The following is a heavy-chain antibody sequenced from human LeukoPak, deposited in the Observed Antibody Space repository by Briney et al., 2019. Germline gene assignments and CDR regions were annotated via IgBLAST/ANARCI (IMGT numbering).Heavy chain of an antibody. D-gene: IGHD5-24*01. Sequence: GASVKVSCKASGGTFSSXAISWVRQAPGQGLEXXXXXXXIFGTANXXXXXXXXXXXTADXSTSTAYMEXSSLRSEDTAVYYCARXLTPTPRDGYNCAAYWGQGTLVTVSS. CDR2: XXXIFGTA. J-gene: IGHJ4*02. V-gene: IGHV1-69*13. CDR3: ARXLTPTPRDGYNCAAY. CDR1: GGTFSSXA.